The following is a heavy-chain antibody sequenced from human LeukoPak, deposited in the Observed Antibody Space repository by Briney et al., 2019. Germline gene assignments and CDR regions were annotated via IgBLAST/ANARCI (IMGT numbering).Heavy chain of an antibody. V-gene: IGHV3-30*04. CDR1: GLTFSSYA. CDR2: ISYDGSNK. D-gene: IGHD3-22*01. CDR3: ARDDDSSGYGLDY. J-gene: IGHJ4*02. Sequence: GRSLRLSCAASGLTFSSYAMHWVRQAPGKGLEWVAVISYDGSNKYCADSVKGRFTISRDNSKNTLYLQMNSLRAEDTAVYYCARDDDSSGYGLDYWGQGTLVTVSS.